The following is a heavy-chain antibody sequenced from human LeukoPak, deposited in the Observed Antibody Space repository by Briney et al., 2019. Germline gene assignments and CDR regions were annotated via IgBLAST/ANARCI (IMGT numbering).Heavy chain of an antibody. V-gene: IGHV1-18*01. J-gene: IGHJ4*02. CDR2: ISTYNGNT. D-gene: IGHD6-19*01. Sequence: ASVKVSCKASGYTFTSYGISWVRQAPGQGLEWMGWISTYNGNTNYAQNLQGRVTMTTDTSTSTAYMEVRSLRSDYTAVYYCARWRDSSGWYDYWGQGTLVTVSS. CDR1: GYTFTSYG. CDR3: ARWRDSSGWYDY.